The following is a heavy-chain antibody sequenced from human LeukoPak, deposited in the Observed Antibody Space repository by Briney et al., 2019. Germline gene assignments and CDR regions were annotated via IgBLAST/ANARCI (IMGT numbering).Heavy chain of an antibody. CDR2: IWYDGSNK. CDR1: GFTFSSYG. Sequence: GGSLRLSCAASGFTFSSYGMHWVRQAPGKGLEWVAVIWYDGSNKYYADSVKGRFTISRDNSKNTLYLQMNSLRAEDTAVYYCAKDRGYDFWSGCLDYWGQGTLVTVPS. D-gene: IGHD3-3*01. CDR3: AKDRGYDFWSGCLDY. V-gene: IGHV3-33*06. J-gene: IGHJ4*02.